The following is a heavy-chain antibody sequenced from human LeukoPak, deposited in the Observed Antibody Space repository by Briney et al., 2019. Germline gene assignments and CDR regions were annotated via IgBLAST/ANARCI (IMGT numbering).Heavy chain of an antibody. CDR3: ARGGTYSSSEYYDY. Sequence: PGGSLRLSCAASGSTFDDYGMSWVRQAPGKGLEWVSGINWNGGSTGYADSVKGRFTISRDNAKNSLYLQMNSLRAEDTALYYCARGGTYSSSEYYDYWGQGTLVTVSS. V-gene: IGHV3-20*04. J-gene: IGHJ4*02. CDR2: INWNGGST. CDR1: GSTFDDYG. D-gene: IGHD6-6*01.